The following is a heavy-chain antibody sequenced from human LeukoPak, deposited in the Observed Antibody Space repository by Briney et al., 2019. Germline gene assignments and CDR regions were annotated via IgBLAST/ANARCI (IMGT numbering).Heavy chain of an antibody. Sequence: GGSLRLSCAASGFTFNTHRMHWVRQAPGKGLLWVSHINSGGSSTDYADSVKGRFTISRDNARSILYLQMNNLRAEDTAMYFCARGGVNPVDHWGQGTLVTVSS. CDR3: ARGGVNPVDH. CDR1: GFTFNTHR. V-gene: IGHV3-74*01. D-gene: IGHD1-14*01. J-gene: IGHJ4*02. CDR2: INSGGSST.